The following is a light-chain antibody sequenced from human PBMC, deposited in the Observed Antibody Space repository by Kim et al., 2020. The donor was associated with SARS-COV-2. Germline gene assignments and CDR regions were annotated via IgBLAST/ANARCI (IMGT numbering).Light chain of an antibody. CDR1: QGITRY. Sequence: AIRMTQSPSSLSASTGDRVTITCRATQGITRYLDWYQQKPGRAPKLLISAASTLQSGVPSRFSGSGSVTDFTLTISSLQSEDFVTYYCQQCYINPFTFGPGAKGDIK. CDR3: QQCYINPFT. CDR2: AAS. V-gene: IGKV1-8*01. J-gene: IGKJ3*01.